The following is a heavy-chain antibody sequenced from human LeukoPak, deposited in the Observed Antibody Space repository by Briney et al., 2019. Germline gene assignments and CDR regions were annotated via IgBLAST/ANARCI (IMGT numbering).Heavy chain of an antibody. CDR2: IYYSGST. CDR1: GGSISSGDYY. CDR3: ARASRIVGAGD. V-gene: IGHV4-30-4*01. Sequence: PSETLSLTCTVSGGSISSGDYYWSWIRQPPGKGLEWIGYIYYSGSTYYNPSLKSRVTISVDTSKNQFSLKLSSVTAADTAVYCCARASRIVGAGDWGQGTLVTVSS. J-gene: IGHJ4*02. D-gene: IGHD1-26*01.